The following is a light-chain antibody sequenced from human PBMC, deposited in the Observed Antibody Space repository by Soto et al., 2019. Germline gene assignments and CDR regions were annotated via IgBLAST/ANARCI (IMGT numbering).Light chain of an antibody. CDR1: QSISSY. CDR2: AAS. Sequence: DIQMTQSPSSLSASVGDRVTISCRASQSISSYLNWYQQKPGKAPKLLIYAASSLQGGLPSRFSGSGSETDFTLTISSLQPEDFATYYCQQSYNTPLPFGGGTKVDIK. V-gene: IGKV1-39*01. CDR3: QQSYNTPLP. J-gene: IGKJ4*01.